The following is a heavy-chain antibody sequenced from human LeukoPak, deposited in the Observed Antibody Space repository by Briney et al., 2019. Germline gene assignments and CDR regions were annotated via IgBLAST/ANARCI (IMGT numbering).Heavy chain of an antibody. D-gene: IGHD2-15*01. CDR3: AKDGGGWFDP. CDR1: GFTFSSYA. CDR2: ISYDGSNK. V-gene: IGHV3-30-3*01. Sequence: GGSLRLSCAASGFTFSSYAMHWVRQAPGKGLEWVAIISYDGSNKYYPDSVKGRFTISRDNFESTLSLQMNSLRAEDTAVYYCAKDGGGWFDPWGQGTLVTVSS. J-gene: IGHJ5*02.